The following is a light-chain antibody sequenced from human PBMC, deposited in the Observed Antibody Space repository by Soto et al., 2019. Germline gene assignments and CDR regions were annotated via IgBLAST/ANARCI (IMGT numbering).Light chain of an antibody. Sequence: DIRMTQSPSTLSASVGDRVTITCRASQSISAWLAWYQQKPGKAPKLLIYDASNLESGVPSRFSGGGSGTDFTLTISSLQPDDSATYYCQQYETYSSTFGQGTKVEIK. CDR1: QSISAW. V-gene: IGKV1-5*01. CDR2: DAS. CDR3: QQYETYSST. J-gene: IGKJ1*01.